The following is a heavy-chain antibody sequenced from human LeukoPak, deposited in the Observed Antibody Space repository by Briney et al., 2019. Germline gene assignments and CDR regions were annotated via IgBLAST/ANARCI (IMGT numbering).Heavy chain of an antibody. CDR1: GGSISSYY. D-gene: IGHD6-13*01. V-gene: IGHV4-59*01. CDR3: ARDLPLAAADPKADY. J-gene: IGHJ4*02. Sequence: SETLSLTCTVSGGSISSYYWSWIRQPPGKGLEWIGYIYYSGSTNYNPSLKSRVTISVDTSKNQFSLKLSSVTAADTAVYYCARDLPLAAADPKADYWGQGTLVTVSS. CDR2: IYYSGST.